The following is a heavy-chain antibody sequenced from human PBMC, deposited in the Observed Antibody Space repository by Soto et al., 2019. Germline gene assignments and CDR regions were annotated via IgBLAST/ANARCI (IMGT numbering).Heavy chain of an antibody. V-gene: IGHV3-48*01. CDR2: ISSSSSTI. Sequence: GRSLRLSCAASGFTFSSYSMNWVRQAPGKGLEWVSYISSSSSTIYYADSVKGRFTISRDNAKNSLYLQMNSLRAEDTAVYYCARPYCSSTRCPFDYWGQGNLVTVSS. CDR3: ARPYCSSTRCPFDY. CDR1: GFTFSSYS. J-gene: IGHJ4*02. D-gene: IGHD2-2*01.